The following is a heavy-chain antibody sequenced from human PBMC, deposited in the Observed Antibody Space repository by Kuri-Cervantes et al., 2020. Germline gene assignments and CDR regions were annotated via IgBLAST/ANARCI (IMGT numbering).Heavy chain of an antibody. D-gene: IGHD4-17*01. CDR2: IVVGSGNT. CDR1: GFTFTSSA. J-gene: IGHJ3*02. Sequence: SVKVSCKASGFTFTSSAVQWVRQARGQRLEWIGWIVVGSGNTNYAQKFQERVTITMDMSTSTAYMELSSLRSEDTAVYYCAAQSSVYGLAFDIWGQGTMVTVSS. CDR3: AAQSSVYGLAFDI. V-gene: IGHV1-58*01.